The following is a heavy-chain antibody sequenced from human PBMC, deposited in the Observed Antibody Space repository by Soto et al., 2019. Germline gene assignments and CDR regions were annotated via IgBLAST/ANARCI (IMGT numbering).Heavy chain of an antibody. D-gene: IGHD5-18*01. CDR1: GGSFSGYY. V-gene: IGHV4-34*01. Sequence: QVQLQQWGAGLLKPSETLSLTCAVYGGSFSGYYWSWIRQPPGKGPEWIGEINHSGSTNYNPSLRSRLTISVDTSKNQFSLKLSSVTAADTAVYYCERGYRQTPIQWGKGTLVTVS. CDR3: ERGYRQTPIQ. J-gene: IGHJ4*02. CDR2: INHSGST.